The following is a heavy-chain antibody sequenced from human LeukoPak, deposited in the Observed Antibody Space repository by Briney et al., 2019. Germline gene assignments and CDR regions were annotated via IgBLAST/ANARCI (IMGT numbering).Heavy chain of an antibody. CDR3: AGFSHKGV. V-gene: IGHV3-66*01. CDR2: IYSGGST. CDR1: GFTFSSYG. Sequence: PGGCLRLSCAASGFTFSSYGMHWVRQAPGKGLEWVALIYSGGSTYYADFVKGRFTISRDNSKNTLYLQMSSLRAEDTAVYYCAGFSHKGVWGQGTTVTVSS. J-gene: IGHJ6*02.